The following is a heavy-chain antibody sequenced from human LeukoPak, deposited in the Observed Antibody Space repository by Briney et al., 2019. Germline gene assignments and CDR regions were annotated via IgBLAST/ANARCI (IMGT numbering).Heavy chain of an antibody. V-gene: IGHV4-4*07. J-gene: IGHJ6*03. D-gene: IGHD4-11*01. CDR3: ARDKVTLPYYYMGV. CDR2: IYTSGST. CDR1: GGSISSYY. Sequence: PSETLSLTCTVSGGSISSYYWSWIRQPAGKGLEWIGRIYTSGSTNYNPSLKSRVTISVDKSKNQFSLKLSSVTAADTAVYYCARDKVTLPYYYMGVWGKGTTVTVSS.